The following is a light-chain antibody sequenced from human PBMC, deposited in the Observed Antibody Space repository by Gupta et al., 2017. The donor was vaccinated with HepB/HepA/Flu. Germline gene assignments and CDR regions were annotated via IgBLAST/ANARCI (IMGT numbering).Light chain of an antibody. Sequence: DIQMTQSPSSLSASVGDRVTITCRASQSISSYLNWYQQKPGKAPKLLIYAASRVQSGVPSRFSGSGSGTDFTLTISSRQPEDFATYYCQQRDSTPITFGRGTKVDIK. CDR2: AAS. CDR3: QQRDSTPIT. CDR1: QSISSY. V-gene: IGKV1-39*01. J-gene: IGKJ4*01.